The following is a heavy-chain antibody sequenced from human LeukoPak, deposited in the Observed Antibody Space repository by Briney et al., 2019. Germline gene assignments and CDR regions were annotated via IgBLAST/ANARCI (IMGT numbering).Heavy chain of an antibody. Sequence: GGSLRLSCAASGFTFSSYAMSWVRQAPGKGLEWVSTICGSGGSTYYADSAKGRFTISRDNSKNTLYLQMNSLRAEDTAVYYCAKDGGVRGVIDAFDIWGQGTVVTVSS. CDR1: GFTFSSYA. J-gene: IGHJ3*02. CDR2: ICGSGGST. D-gene: IGHD3-10*01. CDR3: AKDGGVRGVIDAFDI. V-gene: IGHV3-23*01.